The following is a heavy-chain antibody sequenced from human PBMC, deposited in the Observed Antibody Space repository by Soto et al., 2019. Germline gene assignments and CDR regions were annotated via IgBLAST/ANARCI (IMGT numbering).Heavy chain of an antibody. CDR2: FYYSGST. CDR3: ARWWSGSRQGFDP. J-gene: IGHJ5*02. Sequence: QVQLQESGPGLLKPSQTLSLTCTVSGGSISSGDYSWSRIRQHPGKGLEWIGYFYYSGSTYYNPSRKRRITISVDTSKNQCSLKLSSVTAAYTAMHYCARWWSGSRQGFDPWGQGTLVTVSS. D-gene: IGHD3-3*01. CDR1: GGSISSGDYS. V-gene: IGHV4-31*03.